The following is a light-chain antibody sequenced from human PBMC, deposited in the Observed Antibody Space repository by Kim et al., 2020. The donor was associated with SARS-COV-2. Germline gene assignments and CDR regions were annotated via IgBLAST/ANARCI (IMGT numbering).Light chain of an antibody. J-gene: IGLJ3*02. V-gene: IGLV4-60*03. CDR3: ETWDSIL. CDR2: LEGSGSY. Sequence: LGSSVKLTCALSSGHSSYIIAWHQQQPGKAPRYLMKLEGSGSYNKGSGVPDRFSGSSSGADRYLTISNLQSEDEADYYCETWDSILFGGGTQLTVL. CDR1: SGHSSYI.